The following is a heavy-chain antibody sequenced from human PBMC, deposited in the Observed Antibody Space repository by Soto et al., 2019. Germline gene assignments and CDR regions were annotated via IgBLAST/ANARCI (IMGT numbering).Heavy chain of an antibody. CDR3: AREYTAWPLAYGLDV. CDR2: ISSRSDI. Sequence: GGSLRLSCVGSGFTFSTYSINWVRQAPGKGLEWVSSISSRSDIYYADSVKGRFTISRDNAKNSVSLQMNSLRAEDTAVYYCAREYTAWPLAYGLDVWGPGTRVTVSS. CDR1: GFTFSTYS. J-gene: IGHJ6*02. D-gene: IGHD2-2*02. V-gene: IGHV3-21*01.